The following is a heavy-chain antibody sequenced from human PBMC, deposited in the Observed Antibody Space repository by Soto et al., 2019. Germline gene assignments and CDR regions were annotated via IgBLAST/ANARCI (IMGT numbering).Heavy chain of an antibody. CDR2: TSYDGNRK. CDR1: GFTLNNYG. J-gene: IGHJ6*02. Sequence: QMQLVESGGGVVQPGGSLRLSCAASGFTLNNYGMHWVRQAPGKGLEWVAFTSYDGNRKYYGDSVKGRFTISSDNSKNTMYLQMNSMRPEDTAVYYCAKSPIMSYYYYYGMDVWGQGTTVTVSS. CDR3: AKSPIMSYYYYYGMDV. V-gene: IGHV3-30*18.